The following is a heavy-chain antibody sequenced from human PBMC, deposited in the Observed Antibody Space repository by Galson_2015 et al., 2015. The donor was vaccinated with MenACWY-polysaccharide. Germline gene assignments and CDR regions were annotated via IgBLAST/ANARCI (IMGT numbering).Heavy chain of an antibody. CDR3: ARGHLGLGL. V-gene: IGHV3-7*01. Sequence: SLRLSCAASGFTFDSYAMNWVRQAPGMGLEWVASIKKDGSEKYYVDSVKGRFTISRDNAKDSLYLQMNSLRAEDTAVYFCARGHLGLGLWGQGTTVTVSS. J-gene: IGHJ6*02. D-gene: IGHD7-27*01. CDR2: IKKDGSEK. CDR1: GFTFDSYA.